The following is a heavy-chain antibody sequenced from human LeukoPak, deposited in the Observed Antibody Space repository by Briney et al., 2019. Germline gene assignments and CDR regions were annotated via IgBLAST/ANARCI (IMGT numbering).Heavy chain of an antibody. D-gene: IGHD3-9*01. J-gene: IGHJ5*02. CDR2: INPNSGGT. V-gene: IGHV1-2*02. CDR1: GCTFTGYY. CDR3: ASEYYSSLTGYSPNWFDA. Sequence: ASVKVSCKASGCTFTGYYMQWLRQAPGQGLEWMGWINPNSGGTNYAQKFQGRVTMTRDTSISTAYMELSMLRSDDTAVYYCASEYYSSLTGYSPNWFDAWGQGTLVTVSS.